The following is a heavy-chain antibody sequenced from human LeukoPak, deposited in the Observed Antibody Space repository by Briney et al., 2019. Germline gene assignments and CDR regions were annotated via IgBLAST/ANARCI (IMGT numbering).Heavy chain of an antibody. D-gene: IGHD4-17*01. CDR2: IYHSGNT. CDR1: GYSISSGYY. Sequence: SETLSLTCTVSGYSISSGYYWGWIRQPPGKGLEWIANIYHSGNTYYNPSLKSRLSISIETSKKQFSLKLSSVTAADTAVYYCARRNYGAYYYYYMDVWGKGTTVTISS. J-gene: IGHJ6*03. V-gene: IGHV4-38-2*02. CDR3: ARRNYGAYYYYYMDV.